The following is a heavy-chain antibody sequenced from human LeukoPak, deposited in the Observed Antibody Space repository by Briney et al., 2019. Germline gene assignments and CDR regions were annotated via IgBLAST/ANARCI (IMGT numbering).Heavy chain of an antibody. D-gene: IGHD3-16*02. V-gene: IGHV3-48*03. CDR3: ARSPPRLGGVWGSYQHDY. CDR1: GFTFSSYE. CDR2: ISSSGSTI. J-gene: IGHJ4*02. Sequence: HPGGSLRLSCAASGFTFSSYEMNCVRQAPGKGLEWVSYISSSGSTIYYAESVKGRFTISRDNAKNSLYLQMNSLRAEDTAVYYCARSPPRLGGVWGSYQHDYWGQGTLVTVSS.